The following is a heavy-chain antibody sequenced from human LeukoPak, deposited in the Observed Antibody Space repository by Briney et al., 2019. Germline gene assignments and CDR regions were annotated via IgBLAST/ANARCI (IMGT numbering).Heavy chain of an antibody. CDR1: GGFITNYY. Sequence: SETLSLTCNVSGGFITNYYWSWIRQPPGKGLEWVGYIHDTGSTNYNPSLKSRVTISRDTSKNQFSLKLSSVTAADTAVYYCASDLTTPPYNWFDPWGQGTLVTVSS. V-gene: IGHV4-59*12. CDR3: ASDLTTPPYNWFDP. J-gene: IGHJ5*02. CDR2: IHDTGST. D-gene: IGHD4/OR15-4a*01.